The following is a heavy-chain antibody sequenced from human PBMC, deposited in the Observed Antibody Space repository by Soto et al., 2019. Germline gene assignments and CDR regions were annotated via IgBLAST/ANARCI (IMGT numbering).Heavy chain of an antibody. CDR1: GGSISSYY. CDR3: ARWHQLRIDY. D-gene: IGHD2-2*01. CDR2: IYYSGST. V-gene: IGHV4-59*01. Sequence: ASETLSLTCTVSGGSISSYYWSWIRQPPGKGLEWIGYIYYSGSTNYNPSLKSRVTISVDTSKNQFSLKLSSVTAADTAVYYCARWHQLRIDYWGQGTLVTVSS. J-gene: IGHJ4*02.